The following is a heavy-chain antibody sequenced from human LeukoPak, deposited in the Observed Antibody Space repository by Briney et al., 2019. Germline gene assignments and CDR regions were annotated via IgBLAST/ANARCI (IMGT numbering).Heavy chain of an antibody. CDR1: GFTFSSYW. D-gene: IGHD4-11*01. CDR2: INTDGTST. V-gene: IGHV3-74*01. J-gene: IGHJ4*02. Sequence: GGSLRLSCVASGFTFSSYWMHWVRQAPGKGLVWVSRINTDGTSTSSADSVKGRFTISRDNAKNTLYLQMNSLRAEDTAVYYCASTPVTTLGLDYWGQGTLVTVSS. CDR3: ASTPVTTLGLDY.